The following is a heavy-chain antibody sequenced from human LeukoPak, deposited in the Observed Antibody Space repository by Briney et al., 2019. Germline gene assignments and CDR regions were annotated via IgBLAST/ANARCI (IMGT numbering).Heavy chain of an antibody. D-gene: IGHD6-19*01. J-gene: IGHJ6*02. V-gene: IGHV1-2*02. CDR3: ATRQKEQWLVLDDYYYGMDV. CDR2: INPNSGGT. CDR1: GYTFTGYY. Sequence: ASVTVSCKASGYTFTGYYMHWVRQAPGQGLEWMGWINPNSGGTNYAQKFQGRVTMTRNTSISTAYMELSSLRSEDTAVYYCATRQKEQWLVLDDYYYGMDVWGQGTTVTVSS.